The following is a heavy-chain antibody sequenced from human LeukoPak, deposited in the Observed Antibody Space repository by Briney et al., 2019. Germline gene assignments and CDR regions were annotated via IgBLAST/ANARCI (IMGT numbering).Heavy chain of an antibody. CDR2: ITSRGEST. Sequence: GGSLRLSCAASGFTFSIYAMSWVRQAPGKGLQWVSSITSRGESTWYVDSVKGRYTITRDNSENTLYLQMHSLRAEDTAVYYCARDRPNYYGSDGHYYRRDGDYWGRGTLVSVSS. CDR1: GFTFSIYA. D-gene: IGHD3-22*01. V-gene: IGHV3-23*01. CDR3: ARDRPNYYGSDGHYYRRDGDY. J-gene: IGHJ4*02.